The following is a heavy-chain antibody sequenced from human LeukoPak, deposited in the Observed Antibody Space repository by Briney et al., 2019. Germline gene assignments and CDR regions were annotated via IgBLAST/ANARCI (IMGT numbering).Heavy chain of an antibody. V-gene: IGHV3-48*03. D-gene: IGHD3-10*01. Sequence: GRSLRLSCAASGFTFSSYEMNWVRHAPGKWLEWVSYISSSGSTIYYADSVKGRFTISRDNAKNSLYLQMNSLRAEDTAVYYCAKDRVDGSGSQFDSWGQGSLVTVSS. CDR2: ISSSGSTI. CDR1: GFTFSSYE. CDR3: AKDRVDGSGSQFDS. J-gene: IGHJ4*02.